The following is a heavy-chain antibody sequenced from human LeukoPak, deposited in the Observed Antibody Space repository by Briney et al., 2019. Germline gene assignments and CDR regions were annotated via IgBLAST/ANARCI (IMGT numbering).Heavy chain of an antibody. CDR3: AKIRRILTGRGDYYYMDV. Sequence: MPSETLSLTCTVSGGSISSGSYYWSWIRQPAGKGLEWIGRIYTSGSTNYNPSLKSRVTISVDTSKNQFSLKLSSVTAADTAVYYCAKIRRILTGRGDYYYMDVWGKGTTVTISS. J-gene: IGHJ6*03. CDR2: IYTSGST. V-gene: IGHV4-61*02. D-gene: IGHD3-9*01. CDR1: GGSISSGSYY.